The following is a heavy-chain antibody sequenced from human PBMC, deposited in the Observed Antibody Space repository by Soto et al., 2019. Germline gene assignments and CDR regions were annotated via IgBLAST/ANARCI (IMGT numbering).Heavy chain of an antibody. CDR1: GFTFSSYA. D-gene: IGHD3-22*01. Sequence: PGGSLRLFCAPSGFTFSSYAMSWVRQAPRKGLEWVSAISGSGGSTYYADSVKGRFTISRDNSKNTLYLQMNSLRAEDTAVYYCAKEHWLLRWTPFDYWGQGTLVTVSS. CDR2: ISGSGGST. CDR3: AKEHWLLRWTPFDY. J-gene: IGHJ4*02. V-gene: IGHV3-23*01.